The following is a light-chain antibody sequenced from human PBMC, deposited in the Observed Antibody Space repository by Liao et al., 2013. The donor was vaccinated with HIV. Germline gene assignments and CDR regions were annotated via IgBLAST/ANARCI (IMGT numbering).Light chain of an antibody. CDR2: QDI. Sequence: SFELTQPPSVSVSPGQTASITCSGDKLGDKDVCWYQQRPGQSPVLVIYQDIKRPSRIPERFSGSSSGTTVTLTISGVQAEDEADYYCQSADSSGTCPVFGGGTKLTVL. CDR3: QSADSSGTCPV. J-gene: IGLJ3*02. CDR1: KLGDKD. V-gene: IGLV3-25*03.